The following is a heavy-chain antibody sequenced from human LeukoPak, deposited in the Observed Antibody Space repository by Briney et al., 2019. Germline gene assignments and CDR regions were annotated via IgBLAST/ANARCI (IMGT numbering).Heavy chain of an antibody. D-gene: IGHD2-2*01. Sequence: SETLSLTCAVYGGSFSGYYWSWIRQPPGKGLEWIGEINHSGSTNYNPSLKSRVTISVDTSKNQFSLKLSSVTAADTAVYYCASLYCSSTSCHFDYWGQGTLVTVSS. V-gene: IGHV4-34*01. CDR2: INHSGST. J-gene: IGHJ4*02. CDR3: ASLYCSSTSCHFDY. CDR1: GGSFSGYY.